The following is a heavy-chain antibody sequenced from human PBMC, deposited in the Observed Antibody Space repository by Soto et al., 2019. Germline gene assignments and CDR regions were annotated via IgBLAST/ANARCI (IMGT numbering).Heavy chain of an antibody. Sequence: QVQLVQSGAEVKKPGASVKVSCKASGYTFTSYGISWVRQAPGQGLEWMGWISAYNGNTNYAQKLQGRVTMTTDTPTSTAYMELRSLRSDDTAVYYCARDRYYYDSSGYYYGWYFALWGRGTLVTVSS. CDR2: ISAYNGNT. V-gene: IGHV1-18*01. CDR3: ARDRYYYDSSGYYYGWYFAL. J-gene: IGHJ2*01. CDR1: GYTFTSYG. D-gene: IGHD3-22*01.